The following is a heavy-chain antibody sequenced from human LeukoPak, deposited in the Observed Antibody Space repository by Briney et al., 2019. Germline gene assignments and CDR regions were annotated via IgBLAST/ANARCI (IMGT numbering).Heavy chain of an antibody. Sequence: GGSLRLSCTASGFTFSTYAMAWVRQAPGRGLEWVSGITNTGDNTYYAGSVKGRFTISRDNSKNTLYLQMNSLRAEDTAVYYCAKDALDFWSGYFPLGYDYWGQGTLVTVSS. CDR3: AKDALDFWSGYFPLGYDY. CDR1: GFTFSTYA. D-gene: IGHD3-3*01. J-gene: IGHJ4*02. CDR2: ITNTGDNT. V-gene: IGHV3-23*01.